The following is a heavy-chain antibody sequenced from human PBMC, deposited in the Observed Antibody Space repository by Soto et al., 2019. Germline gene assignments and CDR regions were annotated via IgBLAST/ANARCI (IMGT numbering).Heavy chain of an antibody. CDR3: ARDLSGGNYYDSSGYYDY. Sequence: ASVKVSCKASGYTFTSYGISWVRQAPGQGLEWMGWISAYNGNTNYAQKLQGRVTMTTDTSTSTAYMELRSLRSDDTAVYYGARDLSGGNYYDSSGYYDYWGQGTLVTVSS. CDR2: ISAYNGNT. CDR1: GYTFTSYG. V-gene: IGHV1-18*01. D-gene: IGHD3-22*01. J-gene: IGHJ4*02.